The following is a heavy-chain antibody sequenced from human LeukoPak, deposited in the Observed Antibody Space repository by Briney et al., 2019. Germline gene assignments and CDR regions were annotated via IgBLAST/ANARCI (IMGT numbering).Heavy chain of an antibody. Sequence: PSETLSLTCTVSGDSISSGGYYWTWIRQHPGKGLEWIGYICYNGSTYYNPSLKSRVTISVDTFKNQFSLKLSSVTAADTAVYYCAALLGDGSIDYWGQGTLVTVSS. V-gene: IGHV4-31*03. CDR1: GDSISSGGYY. J-gene: IGHJ4*02. CDR3: AALLGDGSIDY. D-gene: IGHD2-21*02. CDR2: ICYNGST.